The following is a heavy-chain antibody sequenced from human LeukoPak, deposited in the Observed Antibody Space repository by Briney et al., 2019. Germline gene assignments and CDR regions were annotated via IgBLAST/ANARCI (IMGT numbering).Heavy chain of an antibody. Sequence: GGSLRLSCAASGFTFSSYEMNWVRQAPGKGLEWVSYISSRGSTIYYADSVKGRFTISRDNAKNSLYLQMNSLRAEDTAVYYCARDSPNRPAQTDEFDYWGQGTLVTVSS. V-gene: IGHV3-48*03. J-gene: IGHJ4*02. CDR2: ISSRGSTI. D-gene: IGHD1-14*01. CDR1: GFTFSSYE. CDR3: ARDSPNRPAQTDEFDY.